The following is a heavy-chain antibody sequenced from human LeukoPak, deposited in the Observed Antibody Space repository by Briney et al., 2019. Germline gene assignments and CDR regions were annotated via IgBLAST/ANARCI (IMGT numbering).Heavy chain of an antibody. D-gene: IGHD7-27*01. CDR1: GYTFIRYG. CDR3: ARTDSGWVWGHYYYMDV. Sequence: ASVRVSCKASGYTFIRYGISWVRQAPGQGLEWMGWISAYNGDTNQAQKLQGRVTMSTDTTTSTAYMELRSLRSDDTAVYYCARTDSGWVWGHYYYMDVWGKGTTVTVSS. CDR2: ISAYNGDT. J-gene: IGHJ6*03. V-gene: IGHV1-18*01.